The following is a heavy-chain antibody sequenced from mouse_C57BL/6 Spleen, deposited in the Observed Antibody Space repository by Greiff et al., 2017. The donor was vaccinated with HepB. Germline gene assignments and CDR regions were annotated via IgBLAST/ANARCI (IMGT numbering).Heavy chain of an antibody. J-gene: IGHJ3*01. D-gene: IGHD1-1*01. CDR1: GYTFTSYW. Sequence: QVQLQQPGAELVRPGSSVKLSCKASGYTFTSYWMHWVKQRPIQGLEWIGNIDPSDSETHYNQKFKDKATLTVDKSSSTAYMQLSGLTSEDSAVYYCARGNTTVGDWFAYWGQGTLVTVSA. V-gene: IGHV1-52*01. CDR2: IDPSDSET. CDR3: ARGNTTVGDWFAY.